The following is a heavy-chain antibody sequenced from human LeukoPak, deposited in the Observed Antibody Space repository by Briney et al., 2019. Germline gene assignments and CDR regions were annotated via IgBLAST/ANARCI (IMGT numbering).Heavy chain of an antibody. Sequence: SVKVSCKASGGTFSSYAISWLRQAPGQGLEWMGGIIPIFGTANYAQKFQGRVTITADESTSTAYMELSSLRSEDTAVYYCASLPARYCSSTSCYDFDYWGQGTLVTVSS. CDR3: ASLPARYCSSTSCYDFDY. D-gene: IGHD2-2*01. CDR2: IIPIFGTA. V-gene: IGHV1-69*13. CDR1: GGTFSSYA. J-gene: IGHJ4*02.